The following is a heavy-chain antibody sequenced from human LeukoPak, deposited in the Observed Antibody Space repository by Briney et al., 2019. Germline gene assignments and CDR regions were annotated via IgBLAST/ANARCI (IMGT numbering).Heavy chain of an antibody. D-gene: IGHD3-22*01. CDR1: GYTFTSYY. J-gene: IGHJ2*01. CDR3: ARRSSGYYGEWYFDV. CDR2: INPSGGSA. Sequence: ASVKVSCKASGYTFTSYYMHWVRQAPGQGLEWMGIINPSGGSASYAQKFQGRVTMTRDTSTSTVYMELSSLRSEDTAVYYCARRSSGYYGEWYFDVWGRGTLVTVSS. V-gene: IGHV1-46*01.